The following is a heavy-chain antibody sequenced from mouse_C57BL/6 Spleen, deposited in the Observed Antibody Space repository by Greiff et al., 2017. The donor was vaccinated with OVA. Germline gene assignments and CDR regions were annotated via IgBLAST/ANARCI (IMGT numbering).Heavy chain of an antibody. CDR3: ARGAKEKFLFDY. J-gene: IGHJ2*01. CDR2: INPNNGGT. D-gene: IGHD3-1*01. Sequence: VQLQQSGPELVKPGASVKIPCKASGYTFTDYNMDWVKQSHGKSLEWIGDINPNNGGTIYNQKFKGKATLTVDKSSSTAYMELRSLTSEDTAVYDCARGAKEKFLFDYWGQGTTLTVSS. V-gene: IGHV1-18*01. CDR1: GYTFTDYN.